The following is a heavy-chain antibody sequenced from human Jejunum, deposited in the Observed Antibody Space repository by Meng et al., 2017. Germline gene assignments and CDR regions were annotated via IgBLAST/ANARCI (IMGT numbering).Heavy chain of an antibody. CDR1: GYTFTDYY. CDR3: ARELISYAFDY. CDR2: INPRTAGP. J-gene: IGHJ4*02. Sequence: QVKVARSAAEVKEPGASVKVSCKASGYTFTDYYLYWVRQAPGRGLEWMGRINPRTAGPIYTQKFYGRVTMTRDTSISTAYMELSRLRSDDTAVYYCARELISYAFDYWGQGSLVTVSS. D-gene: IGHD1-26*01. V-gene: IGHV1-2*06.